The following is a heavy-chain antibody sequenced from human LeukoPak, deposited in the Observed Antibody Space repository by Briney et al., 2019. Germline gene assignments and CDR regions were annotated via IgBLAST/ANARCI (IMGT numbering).Heavy chain of an antibody. J-gene: IGHJ5*02. V-gene: IGHV4-30-4*01. CDR1: GGSISSYY. Sequence: SETLSLTCSVSGGSISSYYWSWIRQPPGKGLEWIGYIYYSGSTYYNPSLKSRVTISVDTSKNQFSLKLSSVTAADTAVYYCARELYGSGSYFGNWFDPWGQGTLVTVSS. CDR3: ARELYGSGSYFGNWFDP. CDR2: IYYSGST. D-gene: IGHD3-10*01.